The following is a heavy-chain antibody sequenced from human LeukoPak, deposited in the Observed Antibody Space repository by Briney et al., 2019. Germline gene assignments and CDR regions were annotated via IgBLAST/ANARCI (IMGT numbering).Heavy chain of an antibody. D-gene: IGHD5-18*01. V-gene: IGHV4-61*02. CDR2: IYTSGST. Sequence: SETLSLTCTVSGGSMSSGSYYWSWIRQPAGKGLEWIGRIYTSGSTNYNPSLRSRVTISIDTSKNQFSLKLSSVTAADTAVYYCARAPTRRYSYGLTYFDYWGQGTLVTVSS. J-gene: IGHJ4*02. CDR1: GGSMSSGSYY. CDR3: ARAPTRRYSYGLTYFDY.